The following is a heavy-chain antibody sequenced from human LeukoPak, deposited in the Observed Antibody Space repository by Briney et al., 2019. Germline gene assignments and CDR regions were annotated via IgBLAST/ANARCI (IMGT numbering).Heavy chain of an antibody. J-gene: IGHJ5*02. Sequence: EASVKVSCKASGYTFTSYYMHWVRQAPGQGLEWMGWINPNSGGTNYAQKFQGRVTMTRDTSISTAYMELSRLRSDDTAVYYCARDKSAYEFDPWGQGTLVTVSS. CDR2: INPNSGGT. V-gene: IGHV1-2*02. CDR3: ARDKSAYEFDP. CDR1: GYTFTSYY. D-gene: IGHD2-8*01.